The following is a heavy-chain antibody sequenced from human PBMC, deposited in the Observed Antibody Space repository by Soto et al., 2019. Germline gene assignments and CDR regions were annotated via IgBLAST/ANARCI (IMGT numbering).Heavy chain of an antibody. CDR1: GFAFNDYG. CDR3: VRDPPGSGRYLYNGLDV. D-gene: IGHD3-10*01. J-gene: IGHJ6*02. V-gene: IGHV3-74*01. Sequence: EVQLVESGGGLVQPGGSLRLSCVASGFAFNDYGMHWVRQAPGKGLMWVSLINKGGSSTTYADSVKGRFTISRDNARNRLYLQMNNLRDDDTAVYFCVRDPPGSGRYLYNGLDVWGQGTTVTVSS. CDR2: INKGGSST.